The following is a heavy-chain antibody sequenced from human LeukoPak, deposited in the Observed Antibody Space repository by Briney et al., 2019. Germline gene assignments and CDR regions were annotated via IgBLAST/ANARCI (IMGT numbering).Heavy chain of an antibody. CDR1: GFTFSSYW. D-gene: IGHD3-10*01. Sequence: GGSLKLSCAASGFTFSSYWMHWVRQTPGKGLMWVSRIESNGLALYADSVRDRFTISRDNAKNTVYLQMNSLRVDDTAMYYCARAVTYFYGSVTYDWFESWGQGTLVTVSS. J-gene: IGHJ5*01. CDR3: ARAVTYFYGSVTYDWFES. V-gene: IGHV3-74*01. CDR2: IESNGLA.